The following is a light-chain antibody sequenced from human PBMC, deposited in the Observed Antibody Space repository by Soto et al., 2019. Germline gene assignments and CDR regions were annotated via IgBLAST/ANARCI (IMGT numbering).Light chain of an antibody. CDR2: GTS. CDR3: QESYTSPAVS. Sequence: IQMTQSPSSLSASVGDRVTITCRASQGIDNYLNWYQHKPGEAPKLLIYGTSTLQTGVPLRFSGSGSGTDFSLTISSLQAEDFATYFCQESYTSPAVSFGGGTKV. V-gene: IGKV1-39*01. J-gene: IGKJ4*01. CDR1: QGIDNY.